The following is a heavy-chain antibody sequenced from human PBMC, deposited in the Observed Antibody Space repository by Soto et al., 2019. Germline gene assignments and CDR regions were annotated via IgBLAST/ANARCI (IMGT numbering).Heavy chain of an antibody. CDR1: GYSFTSYW. Sequence: GESLKISCQCSGYSFTSYWISWVRQMPGKGLEWMGRIDPSDSYTNYSPSFQGHVTISADKSISTAYLQWSSLKASDTAMYYCARRLGYCSSTSCSDAFDIWGQGTMVTVSS. CDR2: IDPSDSYT. CDR3: ARRLGYCSSTSCSDAFDI. J-gene: IGHJ3*02. D-gene: IGHD2-2*01. V-gene: IGHV5-10-1*01.